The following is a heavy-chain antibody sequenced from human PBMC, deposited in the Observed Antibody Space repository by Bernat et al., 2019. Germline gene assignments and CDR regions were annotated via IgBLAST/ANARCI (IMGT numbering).Heavy chain of an antibody. CDR1: GFTFNTLW. Sequence: EVQLVESGGGLVQPGGSLRLSCAASGFTFNTLWMYWVRQAPGKGLVWVSRINSDGSYTTYADSVKGRFTISRDNAKNTLYLKMNSLRAEDTAVYYCARGGVTFGGVIAQWGQGTLVTVSS. V-gene: IGHV3-74*01. CDR3: ARGGVTFGGVIAQ. J-gene: IGHJ4*02. D-gene: IGHD3-16*02. CDR2: INSDGSYT.